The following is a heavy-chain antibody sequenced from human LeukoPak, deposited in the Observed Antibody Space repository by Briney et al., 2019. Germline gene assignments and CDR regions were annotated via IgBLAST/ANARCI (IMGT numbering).Heavy chain of an antibody. Sequence: SETLSLTCTVSGGSISSSSYYWGWIRQPPGKGLEWIGYVYYSGSTEYNPSLRSRVTISLDMSKHQFSLNLTSVTAADTAVYYCASNTGTVFDYWGQGARVTVSS. D-gene: IGHD1-7*01. CDR3: ASNTGTVFDY. V-gene: IGHV4-61*05. J-gene: IGHJ4*02. CDR1: GGSISSSSYY. CDR2: VYYSGST.